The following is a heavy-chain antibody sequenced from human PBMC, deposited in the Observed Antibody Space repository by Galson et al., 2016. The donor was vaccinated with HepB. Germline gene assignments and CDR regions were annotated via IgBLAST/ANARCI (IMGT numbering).Heavy chain of an antibody. J-gene: IGHJ5*02. CDR1: GGSISNRSYY. Sequence: LSLTCTVSGGSISNRSYYWGWIRQPPGKGRECIGRIYNSGNTYYNPTLQSRVTISVDTSKNQFSLKVRSLTAADTAVYYCARGIAVAGPTWFDPWGQGTLVTVSS. D-gene: IGHD6-19*01. CDR2: IYNSGNT. CDR3: ARGIAVAGPTWFDP. V-gene: IGHV4-39*01.